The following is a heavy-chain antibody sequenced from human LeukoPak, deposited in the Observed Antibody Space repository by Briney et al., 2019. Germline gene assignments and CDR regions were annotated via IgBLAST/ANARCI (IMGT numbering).Heavy chain of an antibody. J-gene: IGHJ2*01. V-gene: IGHV3-48*03. Sequence: AGGSLRLPCAAAGFSFARSEMNWVRQAPGKGLEWISSSSMYYADSVKGRFTISRENAKQTLYLQMNSLRPEDTAVYYCARAGDKGTANWYFDLWGRGTLVTVSS. D-gene: IGHD2-21*01. CDR1: GFSFARSE. CDR3: ARAGDKGTANWYFDL. CDR2: SSM.